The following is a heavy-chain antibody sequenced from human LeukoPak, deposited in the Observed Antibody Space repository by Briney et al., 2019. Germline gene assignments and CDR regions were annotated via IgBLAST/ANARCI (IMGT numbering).Heavy chain of an antibody. CDR3: ARLGDSSGYYDY. Sequence: GGSLRLSCAASGFTFSNYWMHWVRQAPGKGLVWVSRIKSDGSSTSYADSVKGRFTISRDNAKNSPYLQMNSLGAEDTAVYYCARLGDSSGYYDYWGQGTLVTVSS. V-gene: IGHV3-74*01. CDR2: IKSDGSST. D-gene: IGHD3-22*01. CDR1: GFTFSNYW. J-gene: IGHJ4*02.